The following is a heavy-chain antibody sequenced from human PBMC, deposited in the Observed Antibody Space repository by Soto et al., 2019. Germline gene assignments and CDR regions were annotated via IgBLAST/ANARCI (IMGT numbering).Heavy chain of an antibody. J-gene: IGHJ4*02. CDR3: AKNGDTYYFDY. D-gene: IGHD3-16*01. CDR2: ISYDGSNK. V-gene: IGHV3-30-3*02. Sequence: QVQLVESGGGVVQPGRSLRLSCAASGFTCSSYAMHWVRQAPGKGLEWVAVISYDGSNKYYADSVKGRFTISRDNSKNTLYLQMNSLRAEDTAVYYCAKNGDTYYFDYWGQGTLVTVSS. CDR1: GFTCSSYA.